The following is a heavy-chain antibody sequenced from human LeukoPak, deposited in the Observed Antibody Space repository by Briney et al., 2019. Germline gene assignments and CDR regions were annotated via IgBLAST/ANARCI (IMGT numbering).Heavy chain of an antibody. Sequence: GGSLSLTCAASGFTFSNYWMIWVRQAPGKGLEWVGNIKQDGSEKRYADSVRGRFSISRDNAQTSLYLQMNSLRAEDTAVYYCASASDPWLQRTWGQGTLVTVSS. V-gene: IGHV3-7*05. CDR3: ASASDPWLQRT. CDR1: GFTFSNYW. CDR2: IKQDGSEK. D-gene: IGHD5-24*01. J-gene: IGHJ5*02.